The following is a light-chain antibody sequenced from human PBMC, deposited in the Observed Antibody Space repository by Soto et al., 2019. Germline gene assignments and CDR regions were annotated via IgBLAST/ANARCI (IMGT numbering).Light chain of an antibody. CDR2: GAS. CDR3: EHCSRFSLT. V-gene: IGKV3-20*01. Sequence: EIVLTQSPVTLSLSPGERATLSCRASQSVSSSYLAWYQQKPGQAPRLRIFGASTRANRIPHSFSGSGSGTDFNLTISRLGPEYFAVYYCEHCSRFSLTFGGGPKWEI. CDR1: QSVSSSY. J-gene: IGKJ4*01.